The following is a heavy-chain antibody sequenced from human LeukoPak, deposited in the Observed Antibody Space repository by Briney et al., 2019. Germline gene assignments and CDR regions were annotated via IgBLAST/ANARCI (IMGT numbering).Heavy chain of an antibody. CDR1: GDSVSSNSAA. D-gene: IGHD5-24*01. Sequence: SQTLSLTCAISGDSVSSNSAAWNWIRQSPSRGLEWLGRTYYRSKWYNDYAVSVKSRITINPDTSKNQFSLQLNSVTPEDTAVYYCARGGQGDGYSADEAFDFWGQGTMVTVS. CDR2: TYYRSKWYN. J-gene: IGHJ3*01. V-gene: IGHV6-1*01. CDR3: ARGGQGDGYSADEAFDF.